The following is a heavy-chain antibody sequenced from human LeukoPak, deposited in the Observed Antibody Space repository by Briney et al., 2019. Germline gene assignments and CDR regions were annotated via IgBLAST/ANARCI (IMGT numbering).Heavy chain of an antibody. CDR3: ARSGGYLDWFYFDY. Sequence: PGGSLRLSCTTSGFTFTSDAMSWVRQPPGKGLEWVSTISGSGGSTYYADSVKGRFTISRDTSKNTLYLQMNSLRAEDTAVYYCARSGGYLDWFYFDYWGQGTLVTVSS. V-gene: IGHV3-23*01. CDR1: GFTFTSDA. CDR2: ISGSGGST. J-gene: IGHJ4*02. D-gene: IGHD3-9*01.